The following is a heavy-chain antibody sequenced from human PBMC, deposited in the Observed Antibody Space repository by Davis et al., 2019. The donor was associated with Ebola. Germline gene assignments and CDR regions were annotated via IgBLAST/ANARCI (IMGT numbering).Heavy chain of an antibody. CDR1: RYTFTSYV. D-gene: IGHD4-17*01. CDR3: ARAHRYGDYGALDY. Sequence: ASVTVSCLASRYTFTSYVISWLRQAPAQGLEWMGWISAYNGNTNYAQKLQGRVTITPDESTSTAYMELSSLRSEDTAVYYCARAHRYGDYGALDYWGQGTLVTVSS. V-gene: IGHV1-18*01. CDR2: ISAYNGNT. J-gene: IGHJ4*02.